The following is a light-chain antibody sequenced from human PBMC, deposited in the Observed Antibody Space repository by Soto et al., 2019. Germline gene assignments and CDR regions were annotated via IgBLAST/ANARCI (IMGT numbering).Light chain of an antibody. J-gene: IGKJ1*01. CDR3: EQYGSSPRT. V-gene: IGKV3-20*01. Sequence: EIVLTQSPGTLSLSPGERATLSCRASQSVSSNYFAWYQQRPGQAPRLLIYGISSRATGIPDRFSGSGSGTDCTLTISSLEPEDFAVYYCEQYGSSPRTFGQGTKVEIK. CDR1: QSVSSNY. CDR2: GIS.